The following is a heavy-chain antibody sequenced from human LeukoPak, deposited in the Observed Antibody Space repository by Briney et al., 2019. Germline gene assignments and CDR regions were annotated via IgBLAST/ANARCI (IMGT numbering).Heavy chain of an antibody. D-gene: IGHD3-22*01. V-gene: IGHV3-9*01. J-gene: IGHJ4*02. Sequence: PGGSLRLSCAASGFTFDDYAMHWVRQAPGKGLEWVSGISWNSCNIDYADSVKGRFTVSRDNAKNSLYLQMNSLRGDDTAFYYCAKDMAPSITMIVTAFDYWGQGTLVTVSS. CDR2: ISWNSCNI. CDR1: GFTFDDYA. CDR3: AKDMAPSITMIVTAFDY.